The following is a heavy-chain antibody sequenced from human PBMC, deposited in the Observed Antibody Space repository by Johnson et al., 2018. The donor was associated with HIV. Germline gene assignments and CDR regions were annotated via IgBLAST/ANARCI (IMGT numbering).Heavy chain of an antibody. J-gene: IGHJ3*02. V-gene: IGHV3-33*05. CDR2: ISYDGSNK. CDR3: AREVGNAGAFDI. D-gene: IGHD1-26*01. Sequence: QVQLVESGGGLVQPGRSLRLSCAASGFTFSNYGIHWVRRAPGKGLEWVAVISYDGSNKYYADSVKGRFTISRDNSKNTLYLQMNSLRAEDTAVYYCAREVGNAGAFDIWGQGTMVTVSS. CDR1: GFTFSNYG.